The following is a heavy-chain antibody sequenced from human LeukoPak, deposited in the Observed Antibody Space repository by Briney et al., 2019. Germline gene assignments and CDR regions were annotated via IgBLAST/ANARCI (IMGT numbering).Heavy chain of an antibody. Sequence: QAGGSLRVSCEASGFTFRKYVVTWVRQAPGKGLEWVSYISSSGSTIYHADSVKGRFTISRDNAKNSLYLQMNSLRAEDTAVYYCARAYSGSRHVAYWGQGTLVTVSS. V-gene: IGHV3-48*04. D-gene: IGHD1-26*01. J-gene: IGHJ4*02. CDR2: ISSSGSTI. CDR3: ARAYSGSRHVAY. CDR1: GFTFRKYV.